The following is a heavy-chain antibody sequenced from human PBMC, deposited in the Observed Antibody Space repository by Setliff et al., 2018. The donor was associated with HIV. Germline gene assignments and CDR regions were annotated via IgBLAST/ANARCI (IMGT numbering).Heavy chain of an antibody. V-gene: IGHV2-5*02. D-gene: IGHD1-1*01. CDR2: IYWDEDT. J-gene: IGHJ4*02. CDR1: GFSLATDGVA. CDR3: THVNNFRSVYFAS. Sequence: SGPTLVNPTPTLTLTCDFSGFSLATDGVAVGWIRQPPGEALEWLALIYWDEDTRYSPSLKDRLTITKATSNNHVVLMMSNMDSADTATYYCTHVNNFRSVYFASWGQGTLVTVSS.